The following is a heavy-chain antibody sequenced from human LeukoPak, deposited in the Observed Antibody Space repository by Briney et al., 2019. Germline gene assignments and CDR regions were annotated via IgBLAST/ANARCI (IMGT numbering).Heavy chain of an antibody. D-gene: IGHD4-17*01. V-gene: IGHV3-11*01. Sequence: GGSLRLSCAVSGFTFSDYYMTWIRQAPGKGGEGISDVSDSGRTRDYADSVKGRFTVSRDNARNSLYLQMNSLRADDTAVYYCARTLYDYDYAYYYGMDVWGQGTTVTVSS. CDR2: VSDSGRTR. J-gene: IGHJ6*02. CDR1: GFTFSDYY. CDR3: ARTLYDYDYAYYYGMDV.